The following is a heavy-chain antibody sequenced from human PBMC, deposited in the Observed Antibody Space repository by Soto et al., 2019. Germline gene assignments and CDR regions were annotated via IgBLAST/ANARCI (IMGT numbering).Heavy chain of an antibody. Sequence: EMHLVESGGGLVKPGGSLRLSCAASGFTFSSYTMNWVRQAPGKGLEWVSSITSSSSYIYYADSVKGRFTISRDNTKNSLYLQMNSLSTEDTAVSYCARDPDQYAYWGQGTLVTVSS. D-gene: IGHD2-2*01. CDR2: ITSSSSYI. J-gene: IGHJ4*02. CDR1: GFTFSSYT. CDR3: ARDPDQYAY. V-gene: IGHV3-21*01.